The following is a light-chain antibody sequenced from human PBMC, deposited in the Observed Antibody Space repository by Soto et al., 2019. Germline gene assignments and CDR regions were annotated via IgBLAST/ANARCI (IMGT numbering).Light chain of an antibody. Sequence: DIQITQSPSTLSASVGDRVTITCRASQSISSWLAWYQQKPGKAPKLLIYDASSLESGVPLRFSGSGSGTELTLTISSLQPDDFATYDCQQYNSYSTWTFGQGTKVDNK. CDR1: QSISSW. V-gene: IGKV1-5*01. CDR3: QQYNSYSTWT. CDR2: DAS. J-gene: IGKJ1*01.